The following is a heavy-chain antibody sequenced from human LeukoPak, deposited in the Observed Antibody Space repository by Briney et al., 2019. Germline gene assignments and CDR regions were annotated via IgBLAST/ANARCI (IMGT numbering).Heavy chain of an antibody. CDR1: RFTFNSYT. CDR2: IKHDGSEK. Sequence: PGGSLRLSCAASRFTFNSYTMHWVRQAPGKGLEWVASIKHDGSEKYYVDSVRGRFTISRDNTMNSLYLQMSSLRAEDTAVYYCATDRGWRTSGYYLYYFEYWGQGTLVTFSS. D-gene: IGHD3-3*01. V-gene: IGHV3-7*01. CDR3: ATDRGWRTSGYYLYYFEY. J-gene: IGHJ4*02.